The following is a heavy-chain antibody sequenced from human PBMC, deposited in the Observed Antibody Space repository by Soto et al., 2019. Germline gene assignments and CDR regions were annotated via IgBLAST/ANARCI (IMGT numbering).Heavy chain of an antibody. Sequence: QVQLQESGPGLVKPSQTLSLTCTVSGGSISSGGYYWSWIRQHPGKGLEWIGYIYYSGSTYYNPSLKSRVTISVDTSKNQCSLKLSSVTAADTAVYYCARGPNERITIFGVVTYMDVWGKGTTVTVSS. V-gene: IGHV4-31*03. CDR2: IYYSGST. J-gene: IGHJ6*03. D-gene: IGHD3-3*01. CDR1: GGSISSGGYY. CDR3: ARGPNERITIFGVVTYMDV.